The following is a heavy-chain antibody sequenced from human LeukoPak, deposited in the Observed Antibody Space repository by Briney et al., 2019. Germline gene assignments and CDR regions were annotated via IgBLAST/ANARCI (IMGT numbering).Heavy chain of an antibody. D-gene: IGHD3-22*01. J-gene: IGHJ4*02. V-gene: IGHV1-69*05. CDR2: IIPIFCTA. Sequence: SVKVSCKASGGTFSSYAISWVRQAPGQGLEWMGRIIPIFCTANYAQKFQGRVTITTDESTSTAYMELSSLRSEDTAVYYCARVGYYDSSGYPYYFDYWGQGTLVTVSS. CDR3: ARVGYYDSSGYPYYFDY. CDR1: GGTFSSYA.